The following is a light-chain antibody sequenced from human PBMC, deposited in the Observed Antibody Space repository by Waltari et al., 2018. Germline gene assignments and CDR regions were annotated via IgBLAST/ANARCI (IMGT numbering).Light chain of an antibody. CDR1: QTVSTIA. V-gene: IGKV3-20*01. Sequence: EIVLTKSPGTLSYPGDRATLPCRASQTVSTIALSWYQQKPGKAPRVLIYSTYNRATGIPARFSGSGSGTDFTLTINRLAPEDFAMYYCQQYDGIVVTFGGGTKVEI. J-gene: IGKJ4*01. CDR3: QQYDGIVVT. CDR2: STY.